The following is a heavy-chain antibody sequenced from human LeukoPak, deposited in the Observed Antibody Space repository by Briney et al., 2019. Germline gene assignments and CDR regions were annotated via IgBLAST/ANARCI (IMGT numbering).Heavy chain of an antibody. CDR2: IYSGDNT. V-gene: IGHV3-66*02. CDR1: GFTFSTYW. J-gene: IGHJ4*02. Sequence: PGGSLRLSCGASGFTFSTYWMNWVRQAPGKGLEWVSVIYSGDNTYYVESVKGRFTISRDNSKNTLFLQMNRLRAEDTAMYYCAGRRVLDAYYWGQGTLVTVSS. D-gene: IGHD3-16*01. CDR3: AGRRVLDAYY.